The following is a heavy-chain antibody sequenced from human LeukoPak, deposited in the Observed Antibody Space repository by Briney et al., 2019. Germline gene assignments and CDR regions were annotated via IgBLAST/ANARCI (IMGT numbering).Heavy chain of an antibody. Sequence: GGSLRLSCAASGFTFSSYYMHWVRQAPGKGLEWVAVISYDGSNKYYADAEKGRLTISRDNYKNTLYLQMNSLRAEDSAVYYCASFCLRGWPYYDYWGQGTLVTVSS. CDR3: ASFCLRGWPYYDY. J-gene: IGHJ4*02. D-gene: IGHD6-19*01. V-gene: IGHV3-30*04. CDR1: GFTFSSYY. CDR2: ISYDGSNK.